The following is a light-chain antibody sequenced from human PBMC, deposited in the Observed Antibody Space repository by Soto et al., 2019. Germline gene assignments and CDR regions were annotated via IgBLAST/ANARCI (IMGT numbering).Light chain of an antibody. Sequence: QAVGTQPPSVSGAPGQRVTISCTGSSSNIGAGYDVHWYQQLPGTAPKLLIYGNSNRPSGVPDRFSGSKSGTSASLAITGLQAEDEADYYCQSYDSSLSAFYVFGTGTKLTVL. CDR1: SSNIGAGYD. J-gene: IGLJ1*01. V-gene: IGLV1-40*01. CDR3: QSYDSSLSAFYV. CDR2: GNS.